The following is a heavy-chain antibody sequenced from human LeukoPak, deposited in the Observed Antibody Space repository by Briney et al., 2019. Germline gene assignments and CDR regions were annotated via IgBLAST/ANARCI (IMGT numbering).Heavy chain of an antibody. J-gene: IGHJ3*02. CDR1: GGSISSYY. V-gene: IGHV4-59*01. CDR3: ARDCSSTSCPSTGDAFDI. Sequence: KASETLSLTCTVSGGSISSYYWSWIRQPPGKGLEWIGYIYYSGSTNYNPSLKSRVTISVDTSKNQFSLKLSPVTAADTAVYYCARDCSSTSCPSTGDAFDIWGQGTMVTVSS. CDR2: IYYSGST. D-gene: IGHD2-2*01.